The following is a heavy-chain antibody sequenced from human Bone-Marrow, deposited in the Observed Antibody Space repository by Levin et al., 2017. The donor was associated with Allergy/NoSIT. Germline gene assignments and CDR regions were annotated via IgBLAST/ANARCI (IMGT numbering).Heavy chain of an antibody. V-gene: IGHV3-30*04. D-gene: IGHD1-26*01. CDR3: ARDRTPKSGSYGY. CDR1: GFTFSSYA. CDR2: ISYDGSNK. Sequence: SCAASGFTFSSYAMHWVRQAPGKGLEWVAVISYDGSNKYYADSVKGRFTISRDNSKNTLYLQMNSLRAEDTAVYYCARDRTPKSGSYGYWGQGTLVTVSS. J-gene: IGHJ4*02.